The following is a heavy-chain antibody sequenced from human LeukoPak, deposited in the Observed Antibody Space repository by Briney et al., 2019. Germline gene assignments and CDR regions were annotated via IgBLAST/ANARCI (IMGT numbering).Heavy chain of an antibody. CDR3: ARENTPYSSSWYYDY. CDR2: IYYSGST. J-gene: IGHJ4*02. CDR1: GYSISSSYY. Sequence: SETLSLTCTVSGYSISSSYYWSWIRQPPGKGLEWIGYIYYSGSTNYNPSLKSRVTISVDTSKNQFSLKLSSVTAADTAVYYCARENTPYSSSWYYDYWGQGTLVTVSS. V-gene: IGHV4-61*01. D-gene: IGHD6-13*01.